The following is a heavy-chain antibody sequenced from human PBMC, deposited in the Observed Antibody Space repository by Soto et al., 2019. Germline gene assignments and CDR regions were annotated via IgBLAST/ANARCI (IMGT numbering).Heavy chain of an antibody. CDR3: ATATNLDYGDYGPPGY. CDR1: GYSFTSYW. CDR2: IYPGDSDT. J-gene: IGHJ4*02. D-gene: IGHD4-17*01. V-gene: IGHV5-51*01. Sequence: PGESLKISCKGSGYSFTSYWIGWVRQMPGKGLEWMGIIYPGDSDTRYSPSFQGQVTISADKSISTAYLQWSSLKASDTAMYYCATATNLDYGDYGPPGYWGQGTLVTVSS.